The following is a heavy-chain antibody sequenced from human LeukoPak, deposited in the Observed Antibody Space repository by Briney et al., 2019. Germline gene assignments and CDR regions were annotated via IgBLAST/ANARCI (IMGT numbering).Heavy chain of an antibody. V-gene: IGHV3-23*01. D-gene: IGHD7-27*01. CDR2: ISGSTGST. CDR3: AGRAELGRGFDY. CDR1: GFTFSNYA. Sequence: AGSLTLSCAASGFTFSNYAVNWVRQPPGKGLEWVSLISGSTGSTYYADSVKGRFSISRDNSKNTIYLQMNSLRAEDTAVYYCAGRAELGRGFDYWGHGTLVTVSS. J-gene: IGHJ4*01.